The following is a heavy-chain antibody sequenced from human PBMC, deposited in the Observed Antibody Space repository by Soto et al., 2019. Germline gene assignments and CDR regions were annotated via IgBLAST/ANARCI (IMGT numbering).Heavy chain of an antibody. Sequence: QVTLKESGPVLVRPTETLTLTCTVSGFSLSNVRMGVSWIRQPPGKALEWLAHIFSNDEESYSTSLESRLTISKDTSKSQVVLTMTNMDTVDTATYYCARTTITSFLFDYWGQGTLVTVSS. CDR2: IFSNDEE. CDR1: GFSLSNVRMG. D-gene: IGHD5-12*01. V-gene: IGHV2-26*01. CDR3: ARTTITSFLFDY. J-gene: IGHJ4*02.